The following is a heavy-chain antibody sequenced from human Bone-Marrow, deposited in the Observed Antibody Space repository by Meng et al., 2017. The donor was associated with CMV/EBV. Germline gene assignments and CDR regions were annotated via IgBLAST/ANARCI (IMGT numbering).Heavy chain of an antibody. D-gene: IGHD3-22*01. CDR3: ARSLFDSNDPFDY. CDR1: GFTFSSYT. Sequence: GESLKISCTASGFTFSSYTMNWVRQPPGKGLEWVSYISSSGRAVHYADSLRGRFTVSRDNAKNSLYPQMNSLRADDTAVYYCARSLFDSNDPFDYWGQGAVVTVSS. J-gene: IGHJ4*02. V-gene: IGHV3-48*04. CDR2: ISSSGRAV.